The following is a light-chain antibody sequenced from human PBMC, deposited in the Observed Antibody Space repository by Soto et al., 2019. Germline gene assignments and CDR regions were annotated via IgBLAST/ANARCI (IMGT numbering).Light chain of an antibody. CDR2: GAS. CDR1: QSVNIY. V-gene: IGKV3D-15*01. CDR3: QQYDDWLRLT. J-gene: IGKJ4*01. Sequence: EIVMTQSPATLSVSPGERATLSCRASQSVNIYLAWYQQKPGQAPSRLIFGASYRATGIPARFSGSGSGTEFNLTISSLQSADFAVYFCQQYDDWLRLTFGGGTKVEIK.